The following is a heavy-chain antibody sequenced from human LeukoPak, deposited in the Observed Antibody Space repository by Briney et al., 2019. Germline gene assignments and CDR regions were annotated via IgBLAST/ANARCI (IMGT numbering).Heavy chain of an antibody. V-gene: IGHV4-59*01. CDR1: GGSISAYY. D-gene: IGHD5-18*01. Sequence: SETLSLTGSVSGGSISAYYWNWIRQPPEKGLEWIGYVHYTGRTTYNASLKSRVTISVDTSKNQFSLRLRSVTAADTAVYYCAGATSTAMGFRYFDYWGQGNLITVSS. J-gene: IGHJ4*02. CDR3: AGATSTAMGFRYFDY. CDR2: VHYTGRT.